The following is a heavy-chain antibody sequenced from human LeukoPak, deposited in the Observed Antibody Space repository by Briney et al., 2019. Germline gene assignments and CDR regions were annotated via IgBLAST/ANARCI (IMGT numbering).Heavy chain of an antibody. J-gene: IGHJ5*02. CDR2: ISAYNGNT. CDR3: ARSSGGFWFDP. Sequence: GASVKVSCTASGYTFTSYGISWVRRAPGQGLEWMGWISAYNGNTNYAQKLQGRVTMTTDTSTSTAYMELRSLRCDDTAVYYCARSSGGFWFDPWGQGSLVTVSS. V-gene: IGHV1-18*01. CDR1: GYTFTSYG. D-gene: IGHD3-16*01.